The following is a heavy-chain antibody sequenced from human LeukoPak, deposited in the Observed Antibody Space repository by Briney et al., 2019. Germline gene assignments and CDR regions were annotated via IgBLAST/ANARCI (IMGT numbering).Heavy chain of an antibody. CDR2: ISYDGSNK. Sequence: PGGSLRLSCAASGFTFSSYAMHWVRQAPGKGLEWVAVISYDGSNKYYADSVKGRFTISRDNSKNTLYLQMNSLRAEDTAVYYCARDRVVITRFDYWGQGTLVTVSS. CDR3: ARDRVVITRFDY. CDR1: GFTFSSYA. V-gene: IGHV3-30-3*01. J-gene: IGHJ4*02. D-gene: IGHD3-22*01.